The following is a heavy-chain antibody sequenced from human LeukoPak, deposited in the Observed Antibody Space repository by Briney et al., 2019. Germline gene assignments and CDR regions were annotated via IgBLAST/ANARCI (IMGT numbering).Heavy chain of an antibody. CDR3: ARDDYGDSAFDY. CDR1: GFTFSNYA. Sequence: GGSLRLSCVTSGFTFSNYAMHWVRQAPGKGLEWVAIISYDGGNKYYADSVKGRFTISRDNSKNTVYLQMNSLRAEDTAVYYCARDDYGDSAFDYWGQGTLVTVSS. CDR2: ISYDGGNK. V-gene: IGHV3-30-3*01. D-gene: IGHD4-17*01. J-gene: IGHJ4*02.